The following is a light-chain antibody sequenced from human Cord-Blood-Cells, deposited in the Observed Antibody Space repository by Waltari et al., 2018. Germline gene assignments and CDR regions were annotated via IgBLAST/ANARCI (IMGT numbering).Light chain of an antibody. CDR3: SSYTSSSTLVV. CDR1: SRDVGGYNS. J-gene: IGLJ2*01. CDR2: DVS. V-gene: IGLV2-14*01. Sequence: QSALPQPASVSGSPGQSITISCTGTSRDVGGYNSASWYQQHPGKAPKLMIYDVSSRPSGVSNRFSGSKSGNTASLTISGLQAEDEADYYCSSYTSSSTLVVFGGGTKLTVL.